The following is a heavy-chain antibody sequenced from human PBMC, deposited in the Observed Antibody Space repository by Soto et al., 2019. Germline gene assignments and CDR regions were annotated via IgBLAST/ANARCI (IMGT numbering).Heavy chain of an antibody. CDR1: GGTFSSYA. CDR2: IIPIFGTA. J-gene: IGHJ6*02. Sequence: QVQLVQSGAEVKKPGSSVKVSCTASGGTFSSYAISWVRQAPGQGLEWMGGIIPIFGTANYAQKFQGRVTITADESTSTAYMELSSLRSEDTAVYYCASRNIAARRNYYYYGMDVWGQGTTVTVSS. CDR3: ASRNIAARRNYYYYGMDV. V-gene: IGHV1-69*01. D-gene: IGHD6-6*01.